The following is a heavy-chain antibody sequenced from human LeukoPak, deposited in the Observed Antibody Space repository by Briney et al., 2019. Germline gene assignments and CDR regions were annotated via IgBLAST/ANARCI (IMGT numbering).Heavy chain of an antibody. CDR1: GFTFSNYG. CDR2: IWYDGSNK. Sequence: PGGSLRLSCAASGFTFSNYGMHGVRQAPGKGLEGVAVIWYDGSNKYYADSVRGRFTISRDNSKNTLYLQMNSLRAEDTAVYFCARDGFPGAVTQNEGWWFFDLWGRGTLVTVSS. CDR3: ARDGFPGAVTQNEGWWFFDL. D-gene: IGHD4-17*01. V-gene: IGHV3-33*01. J-gene: IGHJ2*01.